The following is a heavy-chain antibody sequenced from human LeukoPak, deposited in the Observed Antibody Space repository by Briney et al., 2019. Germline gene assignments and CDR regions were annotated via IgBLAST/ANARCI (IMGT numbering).Heavy chain of an antibody. CDR2: ISGGGGST. Sequence: TGGSLRLSCAASGFTFSSYGMSWVRQAPGKGLEWVSGISGGGGSTYYADSVKGRFTISRDNSKNTLYLQMNSLRAEDTAVYYCAKHLYYDSSGYYYYWGQGTLVTVSS. CDR1: GFTFSSYG. D-gene: IGHD3-22*01. J-gene: IGHJ4*02. CDR3: AKHLYYDSSGYYYY. V-gene: IGHV3-23*01.